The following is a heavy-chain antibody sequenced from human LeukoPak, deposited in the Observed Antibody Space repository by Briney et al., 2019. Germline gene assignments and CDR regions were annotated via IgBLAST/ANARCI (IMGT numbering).Heavy chain of an antibody. J-gene: IGHJ4*02. CDR2: MNPNSGNT. V-gene: IGHV1-8*01. CDR1: GYTFTSYD. Sequence: ASVKVSCKASGYTFTSYDINWVRQATGQGLEWMGWMNPNSGNTGYAQKFQGRVTMTRNTSISTAYMELSSLRSEDTAVYYCARDQADTVAGTRYFDYWGQGTLVTVSS. D-gene: IGHD6-19*01. CDR3: ARDQADTVAGTRYFDY.